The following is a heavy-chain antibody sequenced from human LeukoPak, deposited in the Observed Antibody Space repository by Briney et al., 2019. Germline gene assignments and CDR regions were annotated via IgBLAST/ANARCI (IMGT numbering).Heavy chain of an antibody. CDR3: ARGPITTRSHFDY. Sequence: ASVKVSCKASGGTFSSYAISWVRQAPGQGLEWMGGIIPIFATANYAQKFQGRVTITADESTSTTYMELSSLRSEDTAVYYCARGPITTRSHFDYWGQGTLVTVSS. V-gene: IGHV1-69*13. D-gene: IGHD3-22*01. J-gene: IGHJ4*02. CDR2: IIPIFATA. CDR1: GGTFSSYA.